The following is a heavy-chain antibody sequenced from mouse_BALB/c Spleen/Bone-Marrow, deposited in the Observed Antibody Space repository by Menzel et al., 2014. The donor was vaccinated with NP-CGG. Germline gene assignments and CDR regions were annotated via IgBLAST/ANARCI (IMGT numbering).Heavy chain of an antibody. CDR1: GYTFTSYT. CDR2: INPSSGYT. J-gene: IGHJ3*01. CDR3: AREGYGNYAY. V-gene: IGHV1-4*01. D-gene: IGHD2-10*02. Sequence: QVQLQQSGAELARPGASVKMSCKASGYTFTSYTMHWVKQRPGQGLEWIGYINPSSGYTNYNQKFKDKATLTADKSSSTAYMRLSSLTSEGSAVYYCAREGYGNYAYWGQGTLVTVSA.